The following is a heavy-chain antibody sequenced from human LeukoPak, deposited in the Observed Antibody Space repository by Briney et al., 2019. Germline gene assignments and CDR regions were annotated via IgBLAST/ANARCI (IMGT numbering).Heavy chain of an antibody. CDR3: ASSGYYLPYFDY. Sequence: ETLSLTCTVSGGSVSSGIFYWSWVRQAPGKGLEWVSVIYSGGSTYYADSVKGRFTISRDNSKNTLYLQMNSLRAEDTAVYYCASSGYYLPYFDYWGQGTLVTVSS. CDR1: GGSVSSGIFY. CDR2: IYSGGST. V-gene: IGHV3-53*01. D-gene: IGHD3-22*01. J-gene: IGHJ4*02.